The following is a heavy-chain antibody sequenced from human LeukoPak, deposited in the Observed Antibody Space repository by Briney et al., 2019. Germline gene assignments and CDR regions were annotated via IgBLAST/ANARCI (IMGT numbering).Heavy chain of an antibody. CDR3: ARTVTTDPPTVSFDY. D-gene: IGHD4-17*01. CDR1: GGSISSGGYS. CDR2: IYHSGST. J-gene: IGHJ4*02. Sequence: SETLSLTCAVSGGSISSGGYSWSWIRQPPGKGLEWIGYIYHSGSTYYDPSLKSRVTISVDRSKNQFSLKLSSVTAADTAVYYCARTVTTDPPTVSFDYWGQGTLVTVSS. V-gene: IGHV4-30-2*01.